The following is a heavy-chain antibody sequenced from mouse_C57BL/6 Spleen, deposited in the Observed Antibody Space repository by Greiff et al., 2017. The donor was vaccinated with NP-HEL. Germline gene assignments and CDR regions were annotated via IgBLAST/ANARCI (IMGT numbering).Heavy chain of an antibody. Sequence: VQRVESGPELVKPGASVKISCKASGYAFSSSWMNWVKQRPGKGLEWIGRIYPGDGDTNYNGKFKGKATLTADKSSSTAYMQLSSLTSEDSAVYFCVYDYDGYWYFDVWGTGTTVTVSS. V-gene: IGHV1-82*01. D-gene: IGHD2-4*01. J-gene: IGHJ1*03. CDR3: VYDYDGYWYFDV. CDR2: IYPGDGDT. CDR1: GYAFSSSW.